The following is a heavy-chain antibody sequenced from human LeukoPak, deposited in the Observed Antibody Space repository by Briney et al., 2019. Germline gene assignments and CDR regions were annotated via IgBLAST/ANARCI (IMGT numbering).Heavy chain of an antibody. CDR1: GGSFSGYY. J-gene: IGHJ4*02. CDR2: INHSGST. CDR3: ARGRAWIQLWATRIHFDY. D-gene: IGHD5-18*01. V-gene: IGHV4-34*01. Sequence: SETLSLTCAVYGGSFSGYYWSWIRQPPGKGLEWIGEINHSGSTNYNPSLKSRVTISIDTSKNQFSLKLQSVTAADTAVYYCARGRAWIQLWATRIHFDYWGQGTLVTVSS.